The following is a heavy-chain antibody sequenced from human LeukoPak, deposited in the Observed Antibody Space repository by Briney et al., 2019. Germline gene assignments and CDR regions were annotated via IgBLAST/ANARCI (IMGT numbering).Heavy chain of an antibody. V-gene: IGHV1-18*03. CDR1: GYTFTSYG. CDR3: ARDQYGDGYPSGYFDY. Sequence: GASVKVSCKASGYTFTSYGISWVRQAPGQGLEWMGWISAYNGNTNYAQKLQGRVTMTTDTSTSTAYMEPRSLRSDDMAVYYCARDQYGDGYPSGYFDYWGQGTLVTVSS. CDR2: ISAYNGNT. J-gene: IGHJ4*02. D-gene: IGHD5-24*01.